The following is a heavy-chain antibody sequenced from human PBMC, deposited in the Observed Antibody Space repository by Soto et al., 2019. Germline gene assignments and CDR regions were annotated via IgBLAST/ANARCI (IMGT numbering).Heavy chain of an antibody. V-gene: IGHV1-69*06. J-gene: IGHJ4*02. Sequence: QVQLAQSGAEVKKPGSSVKVSCNASGGTFSSYAISWVRQAPGQGLEWMGGIIPIFGTANYAQKFQGRVTITADKSTSTAYMELSSLRSEDTAVYYCARDGGTVTPVDYFDYWGQGTLVTVSS. CDR3: ARDGGTVTPVDYFDY. D-gene: IGHD4-17*01. CDR2: IIPIFGTA. CDR1: GGTFSSYA.